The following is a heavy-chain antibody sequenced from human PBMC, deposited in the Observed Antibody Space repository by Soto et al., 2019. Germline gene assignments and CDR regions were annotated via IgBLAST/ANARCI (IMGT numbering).Heavy chain of an antibody. CDR1: GFTFSNYG. CDR2: ISYDGDNE. D-gene: IGHD2-2*01. Sequence: QVQLVESGGGVVQPGRSLRLSCAASGFTFSNYGMHWVRQAPGKGLEWVAIISYDGDNEYYADSVRGRFTISRDNSKNTLYLQTRGLGHEDTAVYYCAKDGGPVYCNSPGCSAKHFDYWGQGTLVTVSS. V-gene: IGHV3-30*18. J-gene: IGHJ4*02. CDR3: AKDGGPVYCNSPGCSAKHFDY.